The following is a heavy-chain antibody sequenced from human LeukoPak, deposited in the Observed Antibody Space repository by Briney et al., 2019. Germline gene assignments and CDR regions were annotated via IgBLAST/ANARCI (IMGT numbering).Heavy chain of an antibody. CDR2: INPNSGGT. J-gene: IGHJ5*02. CDR1: GYTFTGYY. D-gene: IGHD2-8*01. Sequence: ASVKASCKASGYTFTGYYMHWVRQAPGQGLEWMGRINPNSGGTNYAQKFQGRVTMTRDTSISTAYMELSRLRSDDTAVYYCARDSARYCTNGVCQPWGQGTLVTVSS. CDR3: ARDSARYCTNGVCQP. V-gene: IGHV1-2*06.